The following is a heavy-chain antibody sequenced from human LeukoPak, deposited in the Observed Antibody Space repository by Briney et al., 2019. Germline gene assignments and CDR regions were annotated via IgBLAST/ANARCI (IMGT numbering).Heavy chain of an antibody. CDR2: IYYSGST. CDR1: GGSISSGGYY. J-gene: IGHJ6*02. CDR3: ARDTPRRYDFWSGRYGMDV. Sequence: SETLSLTCTVSGGSISSGGYYWSWIRQHPGKGLEWIGYIYYSGSTYYNPSLKSRVTISIDTSKNQFSLNLNSVTAADTAVYYCARDTPRRYDFWSGRYGMDVWGQGTTVTVSS. D-gene: IGHD3-3*01. V-gene: IGHV4-31*03.